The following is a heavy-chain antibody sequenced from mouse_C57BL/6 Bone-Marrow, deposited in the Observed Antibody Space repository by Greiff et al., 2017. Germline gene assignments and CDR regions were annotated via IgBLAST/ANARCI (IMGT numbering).Heavy chain of an antibody. D-gene: IGHD2-4*01. CDR1: GFTFSSYT. J-gene: IGHJ1*03. CDR3: AMYDCRDFDV. CDR2: ISGGGGNT. Sequence: EVKVVESGGGLVKPGGSLKLSCAASGFTFSSYTMSWVRQTPVKRLEWVATISGGGGNTYYPHSVKGRFTISRDKAKDTLYLQMSSLRSADAAWYSCAMYDCRDFDVWGTGTTVTVSS. V-gene: IGHV5-9*01.